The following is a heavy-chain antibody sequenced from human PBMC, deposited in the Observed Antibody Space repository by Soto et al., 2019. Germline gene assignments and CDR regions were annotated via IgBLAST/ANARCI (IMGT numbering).Heavy chain of an antibody. CDR2: ISAYNGNT. Sequence: ASVKVSCKASGYTFTSYGISWVRQAPGQGLEWMGWISAYNGNTNYAQKLQGRVTMTTDTSTSTAYMELRSLRSDDTAVYYCARGGVLRNYDYIWGSYRNQNFDYWGQGTLVTVSS. CDR3: ARGGVLRNYDYIWGSYRNQNFDY. J-gene: IGHJ4*02. V-gene: IGHV1-18*01. CDR1: GYTFTSYG. D-gene: IGHD3-16*02.